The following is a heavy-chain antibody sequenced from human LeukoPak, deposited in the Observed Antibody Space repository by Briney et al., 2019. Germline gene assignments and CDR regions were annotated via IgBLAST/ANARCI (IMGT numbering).Heavy chain of an antibody. J-gene: IGHJ4*02. CDR1: GFTFDDYA. V-gene: IGHV3-9*01. CDR3: AKDLNWGGR. D-gene: IGHD7-27*01. CDR2: ISWNSGSI. Sequence: GGSLRLSCAASGFTFDDYAMHWVRQAPGKGLEWVSGISWNSGSIGYADSVKGRFTISRDNAKNSLYLQMNSLRAEDTALYYCAKDLNWGGRWGQGTLVTVSS.